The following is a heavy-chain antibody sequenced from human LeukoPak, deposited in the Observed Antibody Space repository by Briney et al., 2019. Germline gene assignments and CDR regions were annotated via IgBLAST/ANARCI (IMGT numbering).Heavy chain of an antibody. CDR3: ARTYCRGGSCHFDY. J-gene: IGHJ4*02. CDR1: GGSISSGSSF. D-gene: IGHD2-15*01. Sequence: PSETLSLTCTVSGGSISSGSSFWGWIRQSPGKGLEWIGNVFHSGSTTYNSSLKSRVTISVDTSKNQFSLKLSSVTAADTAVYYCARTYCRGGSCHFDYWGQGTLVTVSS. CDR2: VFHSGST. V-gene: IGHV4-39*01.